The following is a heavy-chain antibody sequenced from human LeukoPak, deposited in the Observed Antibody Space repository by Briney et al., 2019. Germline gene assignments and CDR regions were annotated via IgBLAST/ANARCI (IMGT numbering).Heavy chain of an antibody. CDR1: GGSISRHF. D-gene: IGHD3-22*01. J-gene: IGHJ3*02. Sequence: SETLSLTCSVSGGSISRHFWSWIRQPPGKGLDWIAFIHYSGRTKYNPSLQSRVTISIDTSENNFSLKLTSVTAADTAVYYCARLLDNDSSGDPDTFDMWGQGTVVSVSS. V-gene: IGHV4-59*11. CDR3: ARLLDNDSSGDPDTFDM. CDR2: IHYSGRT.